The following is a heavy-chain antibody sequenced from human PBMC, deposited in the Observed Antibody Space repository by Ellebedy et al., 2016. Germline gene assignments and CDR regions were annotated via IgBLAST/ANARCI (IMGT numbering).Heavy chain of an antibody. J-gene: IGHJ3*02. CDR2: ISAYNGNT. Sequence: ASVEVSCXASGYTFTSYYMHWVRQAPGQGLEWMGWISAYNGNTNYAQKLQGRVTMTTDTSTSTSYMELSSLRSEDTAVSYCAQRGDSGSYDGAFDIWGQGTMVTVSS. V-gene: IGHV1-18*04. CDR1: GYTFTSYY. D-gene: IGHD1-26*01. CDR3: AQRGDSGSYDGAFDI.